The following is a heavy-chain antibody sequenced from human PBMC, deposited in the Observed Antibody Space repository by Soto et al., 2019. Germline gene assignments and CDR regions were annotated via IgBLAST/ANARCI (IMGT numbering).Heavy chain of an antibody. J-gene: IGHJ6*02. V-gene: IGHV1-69*01. CDR1: GGTFSSYA. Sequence: QVQLVQSGAEVKKPGSSVKVSCKASGGTFSSYAISWVRQAPGQGLEWMGGIIPIFGTANYAQKFQGRVTITADESTSTPYMELSSLRSEDTAVYYWARPSKWLFAYGMDVWGQGTTVTVSS. CDR2: IIPIFGTA. CDR3: ARPSKWLFAYGMDV. D-gene: IGHD3-22*01.